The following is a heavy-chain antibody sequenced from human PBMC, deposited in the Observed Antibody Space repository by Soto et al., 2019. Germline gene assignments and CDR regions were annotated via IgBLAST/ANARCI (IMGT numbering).Heavy chain of an antibody. CDR1: GYTFTSYG. CDR2: ISAYNGNT. CDR3: ARDPGYYDILTGESWELDY. J-gene: IGHJ4*02. V-gene: IGHV1-18*01. Sequence: GASVKVSCKASGYTFTSYGISWVRQAPGQGLEWMGWISAYNGNTNYAQKLQGRVTMTTDTSTSTAYMELRSLRCDDTAVYYCARDPGYYDILTGESWELDYWGQGTLVTVSS. D-gene: IGHD3-9*01.